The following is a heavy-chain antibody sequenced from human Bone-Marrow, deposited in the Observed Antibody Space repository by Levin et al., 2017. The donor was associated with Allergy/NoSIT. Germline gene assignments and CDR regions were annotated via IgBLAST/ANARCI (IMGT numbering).Heavy chain of an antibody. J-gene: IGHJ5*02. D-gene: IGHD6-13*01. CDR3: ARDETFNSWHTGWFDP. Sequence: LRLSCTVSGDSINNTNHYWSWIRQPAGTGLEWIGRMFAGGAATYNRSLRSRVTISIDTSKNQSSLKLTSVTAADTAVYYCARDETFNSWHTGWFDPWGQGTLVTVSS. CDR1: GDSINNTNHY. CDR2: MFAGGAA. V-gene: IGHV4-61*02.